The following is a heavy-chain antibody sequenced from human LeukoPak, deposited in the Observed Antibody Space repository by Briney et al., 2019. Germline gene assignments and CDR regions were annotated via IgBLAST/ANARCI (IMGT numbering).Heavy chain of an antibody. CDR2: MNPNSGNT. CDR3: ARASHVLRYFDWLRGGYYFDY. CDR1: GYTFTSYD. Sequence: ASVKVSCKASGYTFTSYDINWVRQATGQGLEWMGWMNPNSGNTGYARKFQGRVTMTRNTSISTAYMELSSLRSEDTAVYYCARASHVLRYFDWLRGGYYFDYWGQGTLVTVSS. D-gene: IGHD3-9*01. V-gene: IGHV1-8*01. J-gene: IGHJ4*02.